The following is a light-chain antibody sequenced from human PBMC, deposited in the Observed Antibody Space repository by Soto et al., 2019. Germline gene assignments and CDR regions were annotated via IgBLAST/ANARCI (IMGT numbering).Light chain of an antibody. CDR1: QSVSGY. J-gene: IGKJ1*01. V-gene: IGKV3-11*01. CDR2: DAS. Sequence: DIVLTQSPVTLSLYTVERATLSCRASQSVSGYLVWYQQRPGQAPRLLIYDASNRATGVPARFSGSGSGTDFTLTISDLEPADFGLYYCQQRLNWPPGFGQGTKVDIK. CDR3: QQRLNWPPG.